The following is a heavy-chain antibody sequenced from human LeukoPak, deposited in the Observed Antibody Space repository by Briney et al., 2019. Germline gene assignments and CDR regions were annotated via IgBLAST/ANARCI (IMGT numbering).Heavy chain of an antibody. CDR3: ASHLWSGYYAGGWFDP. D-gene: IGHD3-3*01. CDR2: IYYSGST. Sequence: PSETLSLTCTVSGGSISSSSYYWGWIRQPPGKGLEWIGSIYYSGSTYYNPSLKSRVTISVDTSKNQFSLKLSSVTAADTAVYYCASHLWSGYYAGGWFDPWGQGTLVTVSS. CDR1: GGSISSSSYY. V-gene: IGHV4-39*01. J-gene: IGHJ5*02.